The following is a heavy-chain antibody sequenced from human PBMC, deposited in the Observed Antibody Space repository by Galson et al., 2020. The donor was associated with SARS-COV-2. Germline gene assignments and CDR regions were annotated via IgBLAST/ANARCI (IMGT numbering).Heavy chain of an antibody. CDR1: GFSFSTYA. CDR2: IWSDGSHK. V-gene: IGHV3-33*01. J-gene: IGHJ5*02. D-gene: IGHD3-10*01. CDR3: ARDYYGSGSYDNWFDP. Sequence: GGSLRLSCPASGFSFSTYAMHWVRQAPGKGLEWVAVIWSDGSHKSYADSVKGRFIISRDNSKNTLYLQMISLRAEDTAVYYCARDYYGSGSYDNWFDPSGQGTLVTVSS.